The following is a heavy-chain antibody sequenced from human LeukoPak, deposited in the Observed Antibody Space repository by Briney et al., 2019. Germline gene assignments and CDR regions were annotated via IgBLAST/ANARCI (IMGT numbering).Heavy chain of an antibody. V-gene: IGHV4-59*08. CDR1: GGSVSNFY. D-gene: IGHD6-6*01. Sequence: SETLSLTCSVPGGSVSNFYWSWIGQPPGKGLEWIGYVYYTGSTNYNPSLKSRVTMFEDKSKNQFSLRLYSVTVADTAVYYCARHFAYSSSSYFDYWGQGSLVTVSS. CDR3: ARHFAYSSSSYFDY. J-gene: IGHJ4*02. CDR2: VYYTGST.